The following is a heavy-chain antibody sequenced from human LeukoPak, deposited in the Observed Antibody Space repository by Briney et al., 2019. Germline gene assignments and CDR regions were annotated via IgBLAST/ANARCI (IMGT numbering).Heavy chain of an antibody. V-gene: IGHV6-1*01. CDR3: AREGGDAFDI. Sequence: SQTLSLTCAISGDIVSSNSAAWIWIRQSPSRGLEWLGRTYYRSKWYNDYAVSVKSRITINPDTSKNQFSLQLNSVTPEDTAVYYCAREGGDAFDIWGQGTMVTVSS. CDR2: TYYRSKWYN. J-gene: IGHJ3*02. CDR1: GDIVSSNSAA.